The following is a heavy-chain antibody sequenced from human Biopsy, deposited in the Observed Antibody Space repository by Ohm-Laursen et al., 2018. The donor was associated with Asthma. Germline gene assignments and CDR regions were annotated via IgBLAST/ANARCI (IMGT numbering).Heavy chain of an antibody. CDR2: INAGNGNT. V-gene: IGHV1-3*01. D-gene: IGHD3-9*01. Sequence: ASVKVSCKASGYTFISYAIHWVRQAPGQRLEWMGWINAGNGNTKYSQKFQGRVTITRDTSASTAYMELSSLRSEDTAAYYCARTYYDFLTGQVNDAFATWGQGTMVTVSS. J-gene: IGHJ3*02. CDR3: ARTYYDFLTGQVNDAFAT. CDR1: GYTFISYA.